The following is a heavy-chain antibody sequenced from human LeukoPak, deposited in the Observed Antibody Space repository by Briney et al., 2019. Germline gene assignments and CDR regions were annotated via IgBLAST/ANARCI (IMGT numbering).Heavy chain of an antibody. J-gene: IGHJ4*02. D-gene: IGHD3-10*01. Sequence: GGSLRLSCAASGFTFSSYSMNWVRQAPGKGLEWVSSISSSSSYIYYADSAKGRFTISRDNAKNSLYLQMNSLRAEDTAVYYCARGALWFGELLPYYFDYWGQGTLVTVSS. CDR1: GFTFSSYS. CDR2: ISSSSSYI. V-gene: IGHV3-21*01. CDR3: ARGALWFGELLPYYFDY.